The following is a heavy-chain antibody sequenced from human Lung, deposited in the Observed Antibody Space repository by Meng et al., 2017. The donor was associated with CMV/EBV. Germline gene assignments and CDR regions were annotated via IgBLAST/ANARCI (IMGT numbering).Heavy chain of an antibody. CDR2: IYYSGST. Sequence: SETLSLXCTVSGGSVSSGSYYWSWIRQPPGKGLEWIGYIYYSGSTNYNPSLKSRVTISVDTSKNQFSLKLSSVPAADTAVYYCARLGGLRFAFWYGMDVWGQRTTVTVSS. J-gene: IGHJ6*01. CDR3: ARLGGLRFAFWYGMDV. V-gene: IGHV4-61*01. CDR1: GGSVSSGSYY. D-gene: IGHD3-3*01.